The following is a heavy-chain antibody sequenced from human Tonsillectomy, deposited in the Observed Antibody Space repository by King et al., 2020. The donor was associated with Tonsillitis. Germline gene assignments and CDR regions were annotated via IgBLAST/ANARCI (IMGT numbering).Heavy chain of an antibody. CDR3: VKDLGTVQRWLGYFDF. CDR1: GFTFSSYA. D-gene: IGHD6-19*01. Sequence: VQLVESGGGLVQPGGSLRLSCSAPGFTFSSYAMHWVRQAPGQGLEYVSAISSNGGSTYYANSVKGRFTISRDNSKNTLYLQMSSLRDEDTAVYYCVKDLGTVQRWLGYFDFWGQGTLVTVSP. V-gene: IGHV3-64D*06. J-gene: IGHJ4*02. CDR2: ISSNGGST.